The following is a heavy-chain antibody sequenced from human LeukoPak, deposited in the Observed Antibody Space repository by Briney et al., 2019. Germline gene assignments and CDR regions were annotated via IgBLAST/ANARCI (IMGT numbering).Heavy chain of an antibody. Sequence: GGSLRLSCAASGFTFSSYAMSWVRQAPGKGLEWVSAISGSGGSTYYADSVKGRFTISRDNSKNTLYLQMNSLRAEDTAVYYCAKDLFYYDFWSGYYPTLFDYWGQGALVTVSS. V-gene: IGHV3-23*01. J-gene: IGHJ4*02. CDR1: GFTFSSYA. CDR3: AKDLFYYDFWSGYYPTLFDY. D-gene: IGHD3-3*01. CDR2: ISGSGGST.